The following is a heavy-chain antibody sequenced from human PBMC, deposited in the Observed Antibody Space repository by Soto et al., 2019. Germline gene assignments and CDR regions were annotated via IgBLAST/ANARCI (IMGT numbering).Heavy chain of an antibody. Sequence: LRLSCAASGFTFSSYALNWVRQAPGKGLEWVAEISGSGTSTYYAPSVKGRFIISSDSSKNTLYLRMYSLRAEDTAMYYCAKSLSALFSLGDFKYWGQGALVTVSS. J-gene: IGHJ4*02. CDR3: AKSLSALFSLGDFKY. CDR2: ISGSGTST. CDR1: GFTFSSYA. D-gene: IGHD2-21*01. V-gene: IGHV3-23*01.